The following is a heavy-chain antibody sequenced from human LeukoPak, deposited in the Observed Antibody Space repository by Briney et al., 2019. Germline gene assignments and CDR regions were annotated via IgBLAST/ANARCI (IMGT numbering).Heavy chain of an antibody. CDR3: ARDVYDSSGSHFDY. CDR1: GGSISSGGYY. V-gene: IGHV4-31*03. J-gene: IGHJ4*02. CDR2: IYYSGST. D-gene: IGHD3-22*01. Sequence: SQTLSLTCTVSGGSISSGGYYWSWIRQHPGKGLEWIGYIYYSGSTYYNPSLKSRATISVDTSKNQFSLKLSSVTAADTAVYYCARDVYDSSGSHFDYWGQGTLVTVSS.